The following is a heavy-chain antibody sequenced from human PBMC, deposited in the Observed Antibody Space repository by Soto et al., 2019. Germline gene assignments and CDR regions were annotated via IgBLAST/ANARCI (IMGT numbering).Heavy chain of an antibody. Sequence: QAHLVESGGGVVQPGRSLRLSCAASGFTFTRYGMHWVRQAPGTRLEWVAVISYDGGLQHYADSVKGRLTISRDNSKNMVLLQMNSLRAEDTAVYYCVSDRGYGHASVPYSWGQGTLVSVSS. J-gene: IGHJ4*02. D-gene: IGHD5-18*01. V-gene: IGHV3-30*03. CDR2: ISYDGGLQ. CDR3: VSDRGYGHASVPYS. CDR1: GFTFTRYG.